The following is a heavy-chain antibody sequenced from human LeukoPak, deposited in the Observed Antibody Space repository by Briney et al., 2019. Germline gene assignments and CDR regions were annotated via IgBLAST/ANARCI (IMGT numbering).Heavy chain of an antibody. CDR2: IKSDGSST. D-gene: IGHD4-17*01. CDR1: GFTFSNYW. J-gene: IGHJ3*01. V-gene: IGHV3-74*01. CDR3: ARDYGDAFDV. Sequence: GGSLRLSCAASGFTFSNYWMHWVRQAPGKGLVWVSLIKSDGSSTNYADSVKGRFTIYRDNDKNTLYLQMNSLRAEDTAVYHCARDYGDAFDVWGQGTMVTVSS.